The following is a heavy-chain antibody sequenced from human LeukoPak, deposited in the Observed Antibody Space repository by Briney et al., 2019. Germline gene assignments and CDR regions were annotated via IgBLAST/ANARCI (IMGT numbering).Heavy chain of an antibody. Sequence: PVKVSCKPSGGTFSNCAINWVRQAPGQGLEWMGGIIPIFGTAHYAQKFQGRVTITADESTSTAYMELSSLRSEDTAVYYCARGWLAETTVVTPYNYWGQGTVVTVSS. CDR2: IIPIFGTA. CDR1: GGTFSNCA. V-gene: IGHV1-69*13. D-gene: IGHD4-23*01. J-gene: IGHJ4*02. CDR3: ARGWLAETTVVTPYNY.